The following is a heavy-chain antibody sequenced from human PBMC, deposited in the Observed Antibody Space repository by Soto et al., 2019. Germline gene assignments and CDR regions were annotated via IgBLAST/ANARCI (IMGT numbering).Heavy chain of an antibody. V-gene: IGHV3-33*01. Sequence: LRLSCAASGFTFSSYGMHWVRQAPGKGLEWVAVIWYDGNNEYYADSVKGRFTISRDNSKRTLYLQMNSLRAEDTAVYYCARGNSHYYYYMDVWGKGTTVTVSS. CDR2: IWYDGNNE. D-gene: IGHD3-10*01. CDR1: GFTFSSYG. J-gene: IGHJ6*03. CDR3: ARGNSHYYYYMDV.